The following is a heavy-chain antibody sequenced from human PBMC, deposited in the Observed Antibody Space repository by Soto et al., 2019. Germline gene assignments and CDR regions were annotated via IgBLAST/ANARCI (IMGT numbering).Heavy chain of an antibody. V-gene: IGHV4-61*01. Sequence: SETLSLTCTVSGGFVNSDTHSWSWIRQTPGKRLEWIGFIYSGGSTKNPSLRSRVTMSVDTSKNQFSLKLRSVTAADTAVYYCARHEAGWYFDSWGQGTLVTVSS. D-gene: IGHD6-25*01. CDR2: IYSGGST. J-gene: IGHJ4*02. CDR1: GGFVNSDTHS. CDR3: ARHEAGWYFDS.